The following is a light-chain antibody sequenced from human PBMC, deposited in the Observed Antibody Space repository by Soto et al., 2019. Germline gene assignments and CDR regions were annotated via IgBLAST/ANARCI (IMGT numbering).Light chain of an antibody. CDR2: AAS. CDR1: QGISSY. CDR3: QQLNSYLWT. J-gene: IGKJ1*01. V-gene: IGKV1-9*01. Sequence: IQLTQSPSSLSASVGDRVTITCRASQGISSYLAWYQQKPGKAPKLLIYAASTLQRGVPSRFSGSGSGTDFTLNISSLQPEDFANYYCQQLNSYLWTFGQGTKVEIK.